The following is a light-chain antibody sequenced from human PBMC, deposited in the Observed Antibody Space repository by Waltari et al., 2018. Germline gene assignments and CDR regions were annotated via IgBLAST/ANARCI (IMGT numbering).Light chain of an antibody. CDR1: SGINVGTYR. CDR2: YKSDSDK. J-gene: IGLJ3*02. CDR3: MIWHSSAWV. V-gene: IGLV5-45*01. Sequence: QAVLTQPASLSASPGASASLTCTLRSGINVGTYRIYWHQQKPGSPPQYLLRYKSDSDKQQGSGVPSRFSGSKDASANAGISLISGLQSEDEADYYCMIWHSSAWVFGGGTKLTVL.